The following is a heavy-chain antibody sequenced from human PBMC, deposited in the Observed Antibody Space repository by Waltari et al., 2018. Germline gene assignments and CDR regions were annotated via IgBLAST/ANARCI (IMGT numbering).Heavy chain of an antibody. V-gene: IGHV5-51*01. Sequence: EVQFVQSGAELTKPGESLKISCRASGYNFTNYLIGWVRQMPGKGLEWLGTVHPGDSDVRYSPSFQGHITISADKSVSTAYLQLNNLRASDSAIYYCASPDYWGQGTLVTVSS. CDR3: ASPDY. CDR2: VHPGDSDV. CDR1: GYNFTNYL. J-gene: IGHJ4*02.